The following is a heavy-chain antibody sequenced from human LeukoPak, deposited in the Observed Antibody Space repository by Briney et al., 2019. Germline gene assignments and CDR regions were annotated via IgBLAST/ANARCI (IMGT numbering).Heavy chain of an antibody. CDR2: ISGSGDST. Sequence: GGSLRLSCAASGFTFSSYAMSWVRQAPGKGLEWVSAISGSGDSTYYADSVKGRFTISRDNSKNTLYLQMNSLRAEDTAVYYCAKGGCCSSTSCRFNWFDPWGQGTLVTVSS. J-gene: IGHJ5*02. D-gene: IGHD2-2*01. CDR1: GFTFSSYA. CDR3: AKGGCCSSTSCRFNWFDP. V-gene: IGHV3-23*01.